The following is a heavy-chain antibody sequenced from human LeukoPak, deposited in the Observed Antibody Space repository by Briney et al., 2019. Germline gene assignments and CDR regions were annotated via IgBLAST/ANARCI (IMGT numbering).Heavy chain of an antibody. V-gene: IGHV3-21*01. CDR2: ISTSSIYI. CDR3: AAGEMAPDY. CDR1: GFTFSRYS. Sequence: GGSLRLSCAASGFTFSRYSMNWVRQAPGKGLEWVSSISTSSIYIYYADSVKGRFTISRDNAKNTLYLQMNSLRAEDTAVYYCAAGEMAPDYWGQGTLVTVSS. J-gene: IGHJ4*02. D-gene: IGHD5-24*01.